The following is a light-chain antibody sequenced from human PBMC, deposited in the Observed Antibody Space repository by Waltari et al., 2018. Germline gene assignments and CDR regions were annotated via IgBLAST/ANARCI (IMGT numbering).Light chain of an antibody. CDR1: QSISSW. CDR2: KAS. CDR3: QQYNSYPLT. J-gene: IGKJ4*01. Sequence: DIQMTQSPSTLPASVGARVTITCRASQSISSWLAWYQQKPGKAPKLLIYKASSLERGVPSRFSGSGSGTEFTLTISSLQPDDFATYYCQQYNSYPLTFGGGTKVEIK. V-gene: IGKV1-5*03.